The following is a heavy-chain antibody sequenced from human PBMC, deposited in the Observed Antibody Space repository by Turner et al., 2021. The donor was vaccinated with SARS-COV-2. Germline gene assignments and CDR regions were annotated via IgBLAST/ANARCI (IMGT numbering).Heavy chain of an antibody. V-gene: IGHV3-33*01. CDR3: ARDQLGVEATWFDP. CDR1: GFTFSSYG. D-gene: IGHD2-8*01. Sequence: QVQLVESGGGVVKPGRSLRLSCAASGFTFSSYGMHWVRQAPGKGLEWVAVIWYDGSNKYYTDSVKGRFTISRDNSKNTLYLQMNSLRAEDTAVYYCARDQLGVEATWFDPWGQGTLVTVSS. CDR2: IWYDGSNK. J-gene: IGHJ5*02.